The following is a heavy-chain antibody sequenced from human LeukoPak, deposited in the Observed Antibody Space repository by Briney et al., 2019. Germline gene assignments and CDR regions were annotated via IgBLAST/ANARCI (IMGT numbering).Heavy chain of an antibody. D-gene: IGHD2-15*01. V-gene: IGHV3-9*01. CDR1: GFTFDDYA. Sequence: GGSLRLSCAASGFTFDDYAMHWVRQAPGKGLEWVSGISWNSGSIGYADSVKGRFTISRDNSKNTLYLQMNSLRAEDTAVYYCAKDADSPYDYWGQGTLVTVSS. CDR3: AKDADSPYDY. CDR2: ISWNSGSI. J-gene: IGHJ4*02.